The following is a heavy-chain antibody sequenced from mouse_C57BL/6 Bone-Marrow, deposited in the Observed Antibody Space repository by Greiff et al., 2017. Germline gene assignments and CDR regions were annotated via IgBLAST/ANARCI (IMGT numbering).Heavy chain of an antibody. CDR1: GYAFTNYL. D-gene: IGHD2-3*01. Sequence: VQLQQSGAELVRPGTSVKVSCKASGYAFTNYLIEWVKQRPGQGLEWIGVINPGSGGTNYNEKFKGKATLTADKSSSTAYMQLSSLTSEDSAVYFCARRDGYYVDWYFDVWGTGTTVTVSS. CDR2: INPGSGGT. J-gene: IGHJ1*03. CDR3: ARRDGYYVDWYFDV. V-gene: IGHV1-54*01.